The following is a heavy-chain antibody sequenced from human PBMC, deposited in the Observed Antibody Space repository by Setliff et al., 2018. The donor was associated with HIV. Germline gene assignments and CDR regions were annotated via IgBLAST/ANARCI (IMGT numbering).Heavy chain of an antibody. J-gene: IGHJ4*02. V-gene: IGHV4-34*01. CDR3: ARGPVIDRNPAGTLTAHYRARFDY. D-gene: IGHD3-9*01. CDR1: GGSISSYY. CDR2: INQSGST. Sequence: PSETLSLTCTVSGGSISSYYWTWIRQSPGKGLEWIGDINQSGSTNYNPSFKSRVIISGDTSKSQFSMNLTSVTDADTAIYYCARGPVIDRNPAGTLTAHYRARFDYWGQGTLVTVSS.